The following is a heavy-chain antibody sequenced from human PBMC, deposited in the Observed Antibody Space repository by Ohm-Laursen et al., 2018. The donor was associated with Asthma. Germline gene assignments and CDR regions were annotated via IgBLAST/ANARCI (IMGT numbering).Heavy chain of an antibody. J-gene: IGHJ6*02. CDR1: GFTFSSYA. CDR3: ARDTPRYSSSWYGRYGMDV. V-gene: IGHV3-23*01. D-gene: IGHD6-13*01. CDR2: IIGSGADT. Sequence: SLRLSCTASGFTFSSYAMSWVRQALGKGLECVSAIIGSGADTYYADSVKGRFTISRDNSKNTLYLQMNSLRAEDTAVYYCARDTPRYSSSWYGRYGMDVWGQGTTVTVSS.